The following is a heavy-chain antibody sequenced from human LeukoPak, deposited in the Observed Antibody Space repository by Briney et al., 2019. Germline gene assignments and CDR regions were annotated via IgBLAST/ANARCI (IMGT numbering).Heavy chain of an antibody. D-gene: IGHD3-10*01. CDR1: GFTFSNSG. CDR3: AKEKVRGTIHYGLDV. CDR2: IASDGNNE. V-gene: IGHV3-30*02. Sequence: GGSLRLSCAASGFTFSNSGMHWVRQTPGKGLEWVAFIASDGNNEYYADSVRGRFTISRDNSKNTLYLQINSLRAEDTAVYYCAKEKVRGTIHYGLDVWGQGTTVTVSS. J-gene: IGHJ6*02.